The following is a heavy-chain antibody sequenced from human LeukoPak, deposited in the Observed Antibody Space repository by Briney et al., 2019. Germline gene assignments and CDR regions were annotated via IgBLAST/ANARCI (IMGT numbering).Heavy chain of an antibody. V-gene: IGHV4-39*01. D-gene: IGHD2-2*01. Sequence: PSETLSLTCTVSGGSISSSSYYWGWIRQPPGKGLEWIGSIYYSGSTYYNPSLKSRVTISVDTSKNQFSLKLSSVTAADTAVYYCARYHIVVVPAAPGLWFGEEDAFDIWGQGTMVTVSS. CDR2: IYYSGST. CDR1: GGSISSSSYY. CDR3: ARYHIVVVPAAPGLWFGEEDAFDI. J-gene: IGHJ3*02.